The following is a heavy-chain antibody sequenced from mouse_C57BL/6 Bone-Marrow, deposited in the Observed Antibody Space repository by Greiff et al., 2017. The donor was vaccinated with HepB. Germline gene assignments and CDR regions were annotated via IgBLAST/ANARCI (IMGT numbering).Heavy chain of an antibody. J-gene: IGHJ3*01. V-gene: IGHV3-6*01. CDR3: ARDNGSTLN. D-gene: IGHD1-1*01. Sequence: DVKLQESGPGLVKPSQSLSLTCSVTGYSITSGYYWNWIRQFPGNKLEWMGYISYDGSNNYNPSLKNRISITRDTSKNQFFLKLNSVTTEDTATYYCARDNGSTLNWGQGTLVTVSA. CDR2: ISYDGSN. CDR1: GYSITSGYY.